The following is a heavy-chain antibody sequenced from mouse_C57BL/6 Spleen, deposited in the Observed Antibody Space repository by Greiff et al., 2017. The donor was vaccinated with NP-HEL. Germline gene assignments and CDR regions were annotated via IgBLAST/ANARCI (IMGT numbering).Heavy chain of an antibody. CDR1: GYTFTSYW. D-gene: IGHD1-1*01. V-gene: IGHV1-55*01. CDR3: ARSGYYGSSYDY. J-gene: IGHJ2*01. Sequence: QVQLQQSGAELVKPGASVKMSCKASGYTFTSYWITWVKQRPGQGLEWIGDRDPGSGSTNYNEKFKSKATLTVDTSSSTAYMQLSSLTSEDAAVYYCARSGYYGSSYDYWGKGTTLTVSS. CDR2: RDPGSGST.